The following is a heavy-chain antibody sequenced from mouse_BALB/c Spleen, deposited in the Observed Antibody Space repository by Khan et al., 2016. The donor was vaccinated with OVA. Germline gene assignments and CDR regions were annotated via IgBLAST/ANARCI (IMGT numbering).Heavy chain of an antibody. CDR3: ARELRLGGFAY. V-gene: IGHV2-6-7*01. Sequence: VQLQESGPGLVAPSQSLSITCTVSGFSLTGFGINWIRQPPGKGLEWLGMIWGDGSTDYNSALKSRLSISKDNSKSQVVVKMNRLETDGTARYYCARELRLGGFAYWGKGTLGAVAA. D-gene: IGHD1-2*01. CDR1: GFSLTGFG. CDR2: IWGDGST. J-gene: IGHJ3*01.